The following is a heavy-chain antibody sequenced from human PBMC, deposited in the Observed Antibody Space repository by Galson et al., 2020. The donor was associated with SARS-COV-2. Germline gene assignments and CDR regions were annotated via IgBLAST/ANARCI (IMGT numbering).Heavy chain of an antibody. CDR1: GGSITGSNFH. J-gene: IGHJ6*03. D-gene: IGHD3-3*01. CDR3: ARDYTFTSFLESYYYMDV. Sequence: SETLSLTCTVSGGSITGSNFHWRWIRQFSGKGLEWIGDISSSGTTNYNPSLKSRTIISLDTAKNQFFLKVTSVTAADTAGYYCARDYTFTSFLESYYYMDVWGKGTTVVVAS. V-gene: IGHV4-31*03. CDR2: ISSSGTT.